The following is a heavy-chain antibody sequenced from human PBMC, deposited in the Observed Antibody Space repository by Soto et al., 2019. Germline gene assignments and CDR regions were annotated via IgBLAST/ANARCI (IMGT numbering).Heavy chain of an antibody. CDR1: GFTFSSYA. CDR2: ISYDGSNK. V-gene: IGHV3-30-3*01. CDR3: ARDPTHSSSWYHLHSYYYGMDV. J-gene: IGHJ6*02. D-gene: IGHD6-13*01. Sequence: QVQLVESGGGVVQPGRSLRLSCAASGFTFSSYAMHWVRQAPGKGPEWVAVISYDGSNKYYADSVKGRFTISRDNSKNPLYLQMNSLRAEDTAVYYCARDPTHSSSWYHLHSYYYGMDVWGQGATGTVSS.